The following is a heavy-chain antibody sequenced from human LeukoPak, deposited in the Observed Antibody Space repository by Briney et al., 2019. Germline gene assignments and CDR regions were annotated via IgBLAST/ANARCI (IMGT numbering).Heavy chain of an antibody. CDR1: GFTFNNYA. V-gene: IGHV3-23*01. Sequence: GGSLRLSCAATGFTFNNYAMSWVRQAPGKGLEWVSAINNGGGSTYYADSVKGRFTISRDNSKSTLFLQMNSMRAEDTAVYYCAKERIVFGAVVIWGQGTVVTVSS. CDR2: INNGGGST. CDR3: AKERIVFGAVVI. J-gene: IGHJ3*02. D-gene: IGHD5/OR15-5a*01.